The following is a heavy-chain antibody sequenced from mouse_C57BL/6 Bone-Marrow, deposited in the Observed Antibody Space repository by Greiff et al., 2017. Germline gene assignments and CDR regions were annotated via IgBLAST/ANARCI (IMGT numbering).Heavy chain of an antibody. CDR1: GYAFSSYW. CDR3: ARVGYSSCEDYAMGY. V-gene: IGHV1-80*01. Sequence: LQQSGASVKISCKASGYAFSSYWMNWVKQRPGKGLEWIGQIYPGDGDTNYNGKFKGKATLTAHKSSSAAYMQLSSLTSEDSAVYFCARVGYSSCEDYAMGYWGQGTSVTVSA. D-gene: IGHD1-1*01. CDR2: IYPGDGDT. J-gene: IGHJ4*01.